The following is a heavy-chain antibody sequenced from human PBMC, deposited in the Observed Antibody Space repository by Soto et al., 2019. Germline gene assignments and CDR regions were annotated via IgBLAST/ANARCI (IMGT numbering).Heavy chain of an antibody. CDR3: ARASDSSGYDP. J-gene: IGHJ5*02. D-gene: IGHD3-22*01. Sequence: EVQLVESAGGLVQPGGSLRLSCAASGFTFSSYWMTWFRQAPGKGLEWVADMNPDGGEKYYVDSVKGRFTISRDNARTSLYLQMNSLRAEDTAVYYCARASDSSGYDPWGQGTLVTVSS. CDR1: GFTFSSYW. CDR2: MNPDGGEK. V-gene: IGHV3-7*01.